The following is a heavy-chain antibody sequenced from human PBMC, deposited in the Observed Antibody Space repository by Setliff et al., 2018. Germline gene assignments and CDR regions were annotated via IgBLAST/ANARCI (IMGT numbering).Heavy chain of an antibody. V-gene: IGHV4-39*01. D-gene: IGHD5-12*01. CDR3: AKVDIDYIMTRDNTWQYIFYMDV. Sequence: SETLSLTCSVLGDSLSSGTQYWAWIRQPPGKGLEWIGNIDYSGSTYYNPSLKSRVTMSVDASKNQVSLKMTSVTAEDTAVYYCAKVDIDYIMTRDNTWQYIFYMDVWGRGTTVTVSS. J-gene: IGHJ6*03. CDR1: GDSLSSGTQY. CDR2: IDYSGST.